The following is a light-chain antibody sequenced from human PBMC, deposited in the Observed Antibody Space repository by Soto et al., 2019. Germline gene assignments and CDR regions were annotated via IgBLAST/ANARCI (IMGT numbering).Light chain of an antibody. CDR3: QQYNNWPPWT. Sequence: EIVMTQSLATLSVSPGERATLSCRASQSVSSNLAWYQKKPGQAPRLLIYGASTRATGIPARISGSGSGTEFKLTISSLQSEDFAVDYCQQYNNWPPWTFGQGTKVEIK. CDR1: QSVSSN. J-gene: IGKJ1*01. CDR2: GAS. V-gene: IGKV3-15*01.